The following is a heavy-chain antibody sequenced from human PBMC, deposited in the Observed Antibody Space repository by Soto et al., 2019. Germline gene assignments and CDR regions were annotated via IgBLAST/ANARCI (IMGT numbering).Heavy chain of an antibody. D-gene: IGHD6-13*01. V-gene: IGHV3-9*01. J-gene: IGHJ6*02. CDR1: GFTFDDYA. CDR3: AKVIAAAGTGYYYYGMDV. CDR2: ISWNSGSI. Sequence: EVQLVESGGGLVQPGRSLRLSCAASGFTFDDYAMHWVRHAPGKGLEWVSGISWNSGSIGYADSVKGRFTISRDNAKNSLYLQMNRLRAEDTAWYYLAKVIAAAGTGYYYYGMDVWGQGTTVTVS.